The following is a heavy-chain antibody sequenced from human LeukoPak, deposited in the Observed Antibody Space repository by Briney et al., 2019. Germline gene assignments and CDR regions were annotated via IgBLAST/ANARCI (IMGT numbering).Heavy chain of an antibody. J-gene: IGHJ4*02. Sequence: PGGSLRLSCAASGFTFSSDAMHWVRQAPGKGLEWVAVIAYYGSNKYYADAVKGRFTISRDNSKNTLYLQMNSLRAEDTAVYYCARDSVGGTGYFLNDYWGQGTLVTVSS. CDR2: IAYYGSNK. CDR3: ARDSVGGTGYFLNDY. D-gene: IGHD3/OR15-3a*01. V-gene: IGHV3-30*04. CDR1: GFTFSSDA.